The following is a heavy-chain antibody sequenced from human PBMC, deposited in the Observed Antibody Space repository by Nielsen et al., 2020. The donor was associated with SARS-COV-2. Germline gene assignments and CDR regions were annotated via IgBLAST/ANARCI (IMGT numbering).Heavy chain of an antibody. D-gene: IGHD5-24*01. CDR1: SGSFSEYY. CDR2: IYTSGST. CDR3: ARGKRYAYYYYYGMDV. J-gene: IGHJ6*02. V-gene: IGHV4-4*08. Sequence: SETLSLTCTVYSGSFSEYYWNWIRQSPGKGLEWIGRIYTSGSTNYNPSLKSRVTISVDTSKNQFSLKLSSVTAADTAVYYCARGKRYAYYYYYGMDVWGQGTTVTVSS.